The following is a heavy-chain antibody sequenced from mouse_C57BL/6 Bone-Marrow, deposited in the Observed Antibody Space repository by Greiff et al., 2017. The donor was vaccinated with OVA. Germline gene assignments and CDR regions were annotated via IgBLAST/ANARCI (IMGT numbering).Heavy chain of an antibody. V-gene: IGHV14-3*01. D-gene: IGHD1-1*01. CDR3: ARGNDASSFYAMDY. J-gene: IGHJ4*01. CDR1: GFNFTNSW. Sequence: VQLQQPVAELVRPGASVKLSCKASGFNFTNSWMHWVKQRPGQGLEWIGKIDPANDDTKYDPKFQGKATLTADPSSNTAYLQLSSLSSEDIDVYGSARGNDASSFYAMDYWGQGTSVTVSS. CDR2: IDPANDDT.